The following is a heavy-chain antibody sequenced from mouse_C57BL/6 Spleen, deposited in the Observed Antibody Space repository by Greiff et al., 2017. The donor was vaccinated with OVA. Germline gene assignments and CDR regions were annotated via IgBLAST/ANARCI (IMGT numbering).Heavy chain of an antibody. CDR1: GYSITSGYY. Sequence: VQLKESGPGLVKPSQSLSLTCSVTGYSITSGYYWNWIRQFPGNKLEWMGYISYDGSNNYNPSLKNRISITRDTSKNQFFLKLNSVTTEDTATYYCARESHRDYYAMDYWGQGTSVTVSS. CDR3: ARESHRDYYAMDY. J-gene: IGHJ4*01. CDR2: ISYDGSN. V-gene: IGHV3-6*01.